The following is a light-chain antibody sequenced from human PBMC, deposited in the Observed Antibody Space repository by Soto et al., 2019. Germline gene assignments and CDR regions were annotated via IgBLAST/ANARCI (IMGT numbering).Light chain of an antibody. CDR3: LQYNDYPVT. CDR1: QSIGTN. V-gene: IGKV3-15*01. J-gene: IGKJ4*01. CDR2: AAS. Sequence: EIHMTQSPSTLSVSPGERATISCRASQSIGTNLAWYQQKPGQAPRLLIYAASTRHSGIPARFSGSGSGTELTLTISSLQSEDFAAYYCLQYNDYPVTFGEGTTVEIK.